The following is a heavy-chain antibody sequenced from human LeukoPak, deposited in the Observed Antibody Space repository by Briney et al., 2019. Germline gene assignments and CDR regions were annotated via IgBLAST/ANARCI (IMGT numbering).Heavy chain of an antibody. CDR3: ARDRGRDFDY. CDR2: ISYDGSNK. V-gene: IGHV3-30-3*01. CDR1: GSTFSSYA. Sequence: PGGSLRLSCAASGSTFSSYAMHWVRQAPGKGLEWVAVISYDGSNKYYADSVKGRFTISRDNSKNTLYLQMNSLRAEDTAVYYRARDRGRDFDYWGQGTLVTVSS. J-gene: IGHJ4*02.